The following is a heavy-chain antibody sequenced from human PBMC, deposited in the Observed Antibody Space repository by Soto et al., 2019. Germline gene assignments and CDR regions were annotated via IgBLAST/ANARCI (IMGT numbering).Heavy chain of an antibody. CDR2: ISTTGGHV. CDR3: VGQPHWARHFES. CDR1: GFLFRDYE. D-gene: IGHD7-27*01. J-gene: IGHJ4*02. Sequence: EVRLVESGGDLVKSGGSLRLSCVGSGFLFRDYEMNWVRQAPGKGLEWLAHISTTGGHVSESDSVKGRFTISRDNTKHTLYLLMDSLRAVDTGVYYCVGQPHWARHFESWGQGTLVNVSS. V-gene: IGHV3-48*03.